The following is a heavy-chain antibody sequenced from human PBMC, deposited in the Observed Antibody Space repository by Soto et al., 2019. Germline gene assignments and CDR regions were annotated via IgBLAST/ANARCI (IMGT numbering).Heavy chain of an antibody. D-gene: IGHD2-2*02. J-gene: IGHJ6*02. CDR2: ISSSSSYI. CDR1: GFTFSSYS. V-gene: IGHV3-21*01. Sequence: EVQLVESGGGLVKPGGSLRLSCAASGFTFSSYSMNWVRQAPGKGLEWVSSISSSSSYIYYADSVKGRFTISRDNAKNSLYLQMNSLRAEDTAVYYCARRYCSSTSCYTGDRYYYYGMDVWGQETTVTVSS. CDR3: ARRYCSSTSCYTGDRYYYYGMDV.